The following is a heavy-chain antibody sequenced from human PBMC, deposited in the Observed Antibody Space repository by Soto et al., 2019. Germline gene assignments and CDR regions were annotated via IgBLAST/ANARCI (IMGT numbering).Heavy chain of an antibody. D-gene: IGHD4-4*01. CDR3: VTLQFSRWFY. Sequence: GIPRLSCAASGFTLSDHFMEWVRQAPGKGLEWVGRTKHKAASYTTDYAASVNGRFTISRDDSKNSLYLQMNSLKTEDTAMYYCVTLQFSRWFYWGLGTLVTVSS. CDR2: TKHKAASYTT. V-gene: IGHV3-72*01. CDR1: GFTLSDHF. J-gene: IGHJ4*02.